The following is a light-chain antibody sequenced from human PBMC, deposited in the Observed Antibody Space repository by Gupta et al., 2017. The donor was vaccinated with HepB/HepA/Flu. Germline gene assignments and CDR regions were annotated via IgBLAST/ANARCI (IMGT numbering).Light chain of an antibody. J-gene: IGLJ1*01. CDR2: EVS. CDR3: SSHAGSKTV. Sequence: QSALTPPPSASGSPGQSVTIPCTGTSSDVGGYDYVSWHQQRPGKAPKVMIYEVSTRPTGVPDRFSGSKSSNTASLTVSGLQAEDEADYYCSSHAGSKTVIGTGTQVTVL. V-gene: IGLV2-8*01. CDR1: SSDVGGYDY.